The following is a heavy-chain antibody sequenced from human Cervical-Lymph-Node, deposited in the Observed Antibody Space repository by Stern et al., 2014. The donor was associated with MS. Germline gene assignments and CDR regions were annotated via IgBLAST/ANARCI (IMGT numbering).Heavy chain of an antibody. D-gene: IGHD6-19*01. CDR1: GYSFTSYW. V-gene: IGHV5-51*03. CDR2: IYPGDSDT. J-gene: IGHJ2*01. Sequence: VQLVESGAEVKKPGESLKISCKGSGYSFTSYWIGWVRQMPGKGLEWMGIIYPGDSDTRYSPSFQGQVTISADKSISTAYLQWSSLKASDTAMYYCARGAPDSSGWYMGSYWYFDLWGRGTLVTVSS. CDR3: ARGAPDSSGWYMGSYWYFDL.